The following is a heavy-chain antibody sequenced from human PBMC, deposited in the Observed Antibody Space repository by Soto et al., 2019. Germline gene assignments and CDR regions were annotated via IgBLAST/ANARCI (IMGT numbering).Heavy chain of an antibody. D-gene: IGHD3-16*02. J-gene: IGHJ5*02. CDR2: IVVGSGNT. Sequence: GASVKVSGKASGFTFTSSAVQWVRQARGQRLEWIGWIVVGSGNTNYAQKFQERVTITRDMSTSTAYMGLSSLRSEDTDVYYCAGGDLSWLDPWGQGTLVTVSS. CDR3: AGGDLSWLDP. CDR1: GFTFTSSA. V-gene: IGHV1-58*01.